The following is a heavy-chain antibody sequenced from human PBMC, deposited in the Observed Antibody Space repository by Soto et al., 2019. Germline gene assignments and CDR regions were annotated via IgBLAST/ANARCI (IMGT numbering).Heavy chain of an antibody. CDR2: IIPIFGTA. CDR3: ERGYGDKYYYYGMDV. J-gene: IGHJ6*02. CDR1: AGTLSSYA. Sequence: ASVKVSFKASAGTLSSYAIRWVRQAPGQGLEWMGGIIPIFGTANYAQKFQGRVTITADESTSTAYMELSSLRSEDTAVYYCERGYGDKYYYYGMDVWGQGTTVTVSS. V-gene: IGHV1-69*13. D-gene: IGHD4-17*01.